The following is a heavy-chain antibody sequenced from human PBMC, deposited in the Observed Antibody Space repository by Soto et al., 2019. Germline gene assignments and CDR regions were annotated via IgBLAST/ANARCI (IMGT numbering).Heavy chain of an antibody. CDR3: ARDGGFFPLLCSSTSCTPPNWFDP. Sequence: QVQLVQSGAEVKKPGSSVKVSCKASGGTFSSYAISWVRQAPGQGLEWMGGIIPIFGTANYAQKFQGRVTITADESTSTAYMELSSLRSEDTAVYYCARDGGFFPLLCSSTSCTPPNWFDPWGQGTLVTVSS. J-gene: IGHJ5*02. CDR1: GGTFSSYA. V-gene: IGHV1-69*01. D-gene: IGHD2-2*01. CDR2: IIPIFGTA.